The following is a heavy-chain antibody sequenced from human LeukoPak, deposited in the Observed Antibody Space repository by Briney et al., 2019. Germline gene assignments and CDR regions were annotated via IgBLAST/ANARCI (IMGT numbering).Heavy chain of an antibody. CDR3: AKGPLIEVAGTTWDY. CDR2: IRYDGSNK. J-gene: IGHJ4*02. V-gene: IGHV3-30*02. Sequence: GGSLRLSCAASGFTFSSYGMHWVRQAPGKGLEWVAFIRYDGSNKYYADSVKGRFTISRDNSKNTLYLQMNSLRAEDTAVYYCAKGPLIEVAGTTWDYWGQGTLVTVSS. CDR1: GFTFSSYG. D-gene: IGHD6-19*01.